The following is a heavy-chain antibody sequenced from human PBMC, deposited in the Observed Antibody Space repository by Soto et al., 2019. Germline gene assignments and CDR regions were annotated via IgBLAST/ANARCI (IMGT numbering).Heavy chain of an antibody. J-gene: IGHJ4*02. Sequence: SEALSLTCTVSDGNMSRYLWTGIRKQPGKGLELIGYIYYSVSTNYNPSLKSLVTISVDTSKNQFSLNLSSVSVAVTAVYCCAREQGYGPDYWGQGTLVTVSS. CDR1: DGNMSRYL. D-gene: IGHD5-18*01. CDR2: IYYSVST. V-gene: IGHV4-59*01. CDR3: AREQGYGPDY.